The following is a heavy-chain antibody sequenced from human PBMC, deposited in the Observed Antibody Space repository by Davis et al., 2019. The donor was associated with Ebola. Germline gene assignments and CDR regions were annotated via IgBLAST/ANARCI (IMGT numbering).Heavy chain of an antibody. Sequence: GESLKISCAASGFTFSCFWMHWVRQAPGKGLVWVSRIYTGDRYYADSVKGRFTISRDNAKNTLYLQMNSLRAEDTAVYYCLRGGDGYGNFDYWGQGTLVTVSS. J-gene: IGHJ4*02. CDR3: LRGGDGYGNFDY. CDR1: GFTFSCFW. V-gene: IGHV3-74*01. D-gene: IGHD5-24*01. CDR2: IYTGDR.